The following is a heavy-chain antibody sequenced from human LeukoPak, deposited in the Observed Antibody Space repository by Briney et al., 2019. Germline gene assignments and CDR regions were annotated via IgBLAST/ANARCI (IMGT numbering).Heavy chain of an antibody. Sequence: SETLSLTCAVYGGSFSGYYWSWIRQPPGKGLEWIGEINHSGSTNYNSSLKSRVTISVDTSKNQFSLKLSSVTAADTAVYYCARRHRRAYYDSSGYYFDYWGQGTLVTVSS. CDR1: GGSFSGYY. D-gene: IGHD3-22*01. CDR2: INHSGST. CDR3: ARRHRRAYYDSSGYYFDY. J-gene: IGHJ4*02. V-gene: IGHV4-34*01.